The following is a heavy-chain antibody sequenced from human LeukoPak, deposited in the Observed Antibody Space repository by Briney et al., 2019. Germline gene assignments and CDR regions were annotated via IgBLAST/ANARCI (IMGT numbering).Heavy chain of an antibody. CDR2: INHSGST. D-gene: IGHD1-26*01. Sequence: SETLSLTCAVYGGSFSGYYWSWIRQPPGKGLEWIGEINHSGSTYYNPSLKSRVTISVDTSKNQFSLKLSSLTAADTAVYYCARQSFAPFQVGPETPIESWGQGTLVTVSS. J-gene: IGHJ4*02. V-gene: IGHV4-34*01. CDR1: GGSFSGYY. CDR3: ARQSFAPFQVGPETPIES.